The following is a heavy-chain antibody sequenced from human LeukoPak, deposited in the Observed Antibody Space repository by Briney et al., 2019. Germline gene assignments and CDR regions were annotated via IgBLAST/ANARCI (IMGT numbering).Heavy chain of an antibody. CDR3: ARGGATTYSGDY. CDR1: GYTFTRYA. D-gene: IGHD5-12*01. Sequence: ASVKVSCKASGYTFTRYAMHWVRQAPGQRLEWMGWINAGNGNTKYSQKFQGRVTITRDTSASTAYMELSSLRSEDTAVYYCARGGATTYSGDYWGQGTLVTVSS. J-gene: IGHJ4*02. V-gene: IGHV1-3*01. CDR2: INAGNGNT.